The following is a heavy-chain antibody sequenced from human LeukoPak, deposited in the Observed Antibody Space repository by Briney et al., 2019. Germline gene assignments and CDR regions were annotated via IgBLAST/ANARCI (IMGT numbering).Heavy chain of an antibody. CDR3: AREDSSGYGAFDI. CDR2: INAGNGNT. CDR1: GYTFTSYA. Sequence: ASVKVSCKASGYTFTSYAMHWVRQAPGQRLEWMGWINAGNGNTKYSQELQGRVTITRDTSASTAYMELSSLRSEDMAVYYCAREDSSGYGAFDIWGQGTMVTVSS. V-gene: IGHV1-3*03. D-gene: IGHD3-22*01. J-gene: IGHJ3*02.